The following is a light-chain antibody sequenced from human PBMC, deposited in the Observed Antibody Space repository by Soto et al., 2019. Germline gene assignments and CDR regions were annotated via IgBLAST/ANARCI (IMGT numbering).Light chain of an antibody. CDR1: QTVSNNY. V-gene: IGKV3-20*01. CDR3: QQYGSSKLT. CDR2: GAF. Sequence: EIVLTQSPGTLSLSPGEGATLSCRASQTVSNNYLAWYQQKPGQPPRLLIYGAFGRATGIPDRFSGSGSGTDFTLTISRLEPEDFAVYYCQQYGSSKLTLGGGTKV. J-gene: IGKJ4*01.